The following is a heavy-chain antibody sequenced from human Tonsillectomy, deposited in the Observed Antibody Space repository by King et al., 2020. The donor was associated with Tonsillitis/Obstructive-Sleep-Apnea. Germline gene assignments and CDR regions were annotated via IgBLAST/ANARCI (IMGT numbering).Heavy chain of an antibody. J-gene: IGHJ6*02. D-gene: IGHD3-9*01. CDR3: ARGYDMLTTYGMAV. V-gene: IGHV1-2*02. Sequence: VQLVESGAEVKKPGASVKVSCRASGYTFIDYYIHWVRQAPGQGPEWMGWINPNSGGTKYGQKFQGRVTMTRDTSINTAYMELNRLRSDDTAVYYCARGYDMLTTYGMAVWGQGTTVTVSS. CDR2: INPNSGGT. CDR1: GYTFIDYY.